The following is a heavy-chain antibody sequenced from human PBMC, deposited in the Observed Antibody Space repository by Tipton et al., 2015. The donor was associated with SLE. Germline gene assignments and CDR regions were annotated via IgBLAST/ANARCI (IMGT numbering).Heavy chain of an antibody. CDR2: IKQDGSEK. CDR3: ARVPRGAPCFDY. V-gene: IGHV3-7*01. Sequence: PGKGLEWVANIKQDGSEKYYVDSVKGRFTISRDNAKNSLYLQMNSLRAEDTAVYYCARVPRGAPCFDYWGQGTLVTVSS. D-gene: IGHD1-26*01. J-gene: IGHJ4*02.